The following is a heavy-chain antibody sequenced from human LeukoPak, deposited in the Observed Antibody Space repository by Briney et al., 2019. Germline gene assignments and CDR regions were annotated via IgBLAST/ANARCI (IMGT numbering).Heavy chain of an antibody. CDR2: IDNNGIT. D-gene: IGHD1-26*01. J-gene: IGHJ4*02. V-gene: IGHV4-34*01. CDR3: ARGGGGAKAFYFDY. Sequence: PSETLSLTCAVSGESFSGNFWTWLRQSPGKGLEWIGEIDNNGITNYNPSLKGRVTMSVDTTRKRFSLRLTSESAADTGVYYCARGGGGAKAFYFDYWGQGSLVTVSS. CDR1: GESFSGNF.